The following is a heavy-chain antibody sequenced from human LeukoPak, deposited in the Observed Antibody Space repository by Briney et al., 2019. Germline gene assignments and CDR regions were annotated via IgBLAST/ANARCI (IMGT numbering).Heavy chain of an antibody. V-gene: IGHV4-59*03. D-gene: IGHD6-19*01. CDR2: VYDSGST. Sequence: PSETLSLTCTVSDGSISNYYWSWIRQPPGKGLEWIGYVYDSGSTNYNPSLKSRVTISLDASKKQLSLNLSSVTAADTAVYYCARRIAVAGVGYYFDYWGQGTLVTVSS. CDR1: DGSISNYY. J-gene: IGHJ4*02. CDR3: ARRIAVAGVGYYFDY.